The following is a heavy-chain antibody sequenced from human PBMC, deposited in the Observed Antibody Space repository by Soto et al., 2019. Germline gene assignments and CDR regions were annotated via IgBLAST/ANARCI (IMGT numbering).Heavy chain of an antibody. Sequence: GASVKVSCKASGGTFSSYAISWVRQAPGQGLEWMGGIIPIFGTANYAQKFQGRVTITADKSTSTAYMELSSLRSEDTAVYYCARVGPIQLWIRPYYYYGMDVWGQGTTVTVSS. CDR2: IIPIFGTA. D-gene: IGHD5-18*01. CDR1: GGTFSSYA. V-gene: IGHV1-69*06. CDR3: ARVGPIQLWIRPYYYYGMDV. J-gene: IGHJ6*02.